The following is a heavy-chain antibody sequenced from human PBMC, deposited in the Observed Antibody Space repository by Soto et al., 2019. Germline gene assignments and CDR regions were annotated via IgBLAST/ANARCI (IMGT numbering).Heavy chain of an antibody. D-gene: IGHD3-22*01. V-gene: IGHV4-61*01. J-gene: IGHJ4*02. CDR2: IYYSGST. CDR3: ARDLSDSSGYYDY. CDR1: GGSVSSGSYY. Sequence: PSETLSLTCTVSGGSVSSGSYYWSWIRQPPGKGLEWIGYIYYSGSTNYNPSLKSRVTISVDTSKNQFSLKLSSVTAADTAVYYCARDLSDSSGYYDYWGRGTLVTVSS.